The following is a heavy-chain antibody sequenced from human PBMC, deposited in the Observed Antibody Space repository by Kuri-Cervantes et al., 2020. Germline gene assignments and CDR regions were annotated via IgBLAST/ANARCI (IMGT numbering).Heavy chain of an antibody. CDR2: IYYSGST. D-gene: IGHD3-10*01. CDR1: GGSISSSSHY. CDR3: ARGPHYYGSGNFYYYYYMDV. Sequence: SETLSLTCTVSGGSISSSSHYWGWIRQPPGKGLEWIGSIYYSGSTNYNPSLKSRVSISLDTSKKQFFLNLSSVTAADMAVYYCARGPHYYGSGNFYYYYYMDVWGRGTTVTVSS. J-gene: IGHJ6*03. V-gene: IGHV4-39*07.